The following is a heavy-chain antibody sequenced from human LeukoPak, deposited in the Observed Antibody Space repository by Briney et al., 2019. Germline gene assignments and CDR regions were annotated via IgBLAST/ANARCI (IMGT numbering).Heavy chain of an antibody. CDR3: ARDQAVGATAGTFDH. Sequence: GSVKVSCKASGYTFTSFGITWVRQAPGHGLEWMGWLSAFNGHTTYAQNLQGRLTMTTDSSTKTAYMELGSRTFDDTAVYYCARDQAVGATAGTFDHWGQGTLVTVSS. CDR2: LSAFNGHT. D-gene: IGHD1-26*01. V-gene: IGHV1-18*01. CDR1: GYTFTSFG. J-gene: IGHJ4*02.